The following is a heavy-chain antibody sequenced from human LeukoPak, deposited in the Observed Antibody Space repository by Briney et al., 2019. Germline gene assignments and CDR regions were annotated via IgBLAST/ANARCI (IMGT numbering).Heavy chain of an antibody. CDR2: IKQDGSEK. CDR1: GFTFSSYW. CDR3: ARARVPYDSSGYSEY. Sequence: PGGSLRLSCAASGFTFSSYWMSWVCQAPGKGLEWVANIKQDGSEKYYVDSVKGRFTISRDNAKNSLYLQMNSLRAEDTAVYYCARARVPYDSSGYSEYWGQGTLVTVSS. V-gene: IGHV3-7*01. J-gene: IGHJ4*02. D-gene: IGHD3-22*01.